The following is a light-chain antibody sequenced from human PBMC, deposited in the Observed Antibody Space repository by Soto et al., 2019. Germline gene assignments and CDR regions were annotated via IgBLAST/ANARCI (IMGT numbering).Light chain of an antibody. CDR3: QQYDKWPYT. V-gene: IGKV3-20*01. Sequence: EIVLTQSPGTLSLSPGDRASLSCRASQTITSSFLAWYQQKPGQAPRLLIYSASRRATGIPDRFTGSGSGTDFTLTISSLQSEDGATYYCQQYDKWPYTFGQGTRLEIK. J-gene: IGKJ5*01. CDR2: SAS. CDR1: QTITSSF.